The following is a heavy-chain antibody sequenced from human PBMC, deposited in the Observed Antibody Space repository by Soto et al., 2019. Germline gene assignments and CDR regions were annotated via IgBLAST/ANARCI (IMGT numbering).Heavy chain of an antibody. D-gene: IGHD2-21*01. CDR3: ARDGEGF. CDR1: GFSFSSNW. V-gene: IGHV3-74*03. Sequence: EVQLVESGGGFVQPGGSLRLSCAASGFSFSSNWMHWVRRVPGRGLVWVSRINTDGSITEYVDSVKGRFTMSRDNAKTTLYLQMNSLIVEDTAVYYCARDGEGFWGQGTLVTVSS. CDR2: INTDGSIT. J-gene: IGHJ1*01.